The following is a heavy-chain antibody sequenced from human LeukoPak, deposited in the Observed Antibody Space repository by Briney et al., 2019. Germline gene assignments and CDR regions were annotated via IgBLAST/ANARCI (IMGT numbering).Heavy chain of an antibody. J-gene: IGHJ3*02. CDR1: GGSISSYY. CDR2: IYYSGST. D-gene: IGHD3-3*01. V-gene: IGHV4-59*01. Sequence: SETLSLTCTVSGGSISSYYWSWFRQPPGKGLEWIGYIYYSGSTNYNPSLKSRVTISVDTSKNQFSLKLSSVTAADTAVYYCARHFYDFWSGSAIGDAFDIWGQGTMVTVSS. CDR3: ARHFYDFWSGSAIGDAFDI.